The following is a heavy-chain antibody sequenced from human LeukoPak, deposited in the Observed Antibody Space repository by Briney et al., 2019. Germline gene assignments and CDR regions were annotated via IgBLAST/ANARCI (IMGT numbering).Heavy chain of an antibody. CDR2: IFHTGST. CDR3: ARDRERSSSWLNYYYYMDV. V-gene: IGHV4-38-2*02. Sequence: SETLSLTCTVSGYSITRGYYWGWIRPPPGKGPEWIAIIFHTGSTYYNPSLKSRVTISVDTSNNQFSLRLNSVTAADTALYYCARDRERSSSWLNYYYYMDVWGKGTTVTVSS. J-gene: IGHJ6*03. D-gene: IGHD6-13*01. CDR1: GYSITRGYY.